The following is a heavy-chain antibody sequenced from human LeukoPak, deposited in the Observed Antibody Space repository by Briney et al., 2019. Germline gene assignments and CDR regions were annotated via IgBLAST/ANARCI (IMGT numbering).Heavy chain of an antibody. J-gene: IGHJ6*02. Sequence: SETLSLTCTVSGGSVSSGSYYWSWIRQPPGKGLEWIGYIYYSGSTNYNPSLKSRVTISVDTSKNQFSLKLSSVTAADTAVYYCARVKFPYYYYGMDVWGQGTTVTVSS. D-gene: IGHD2-21*01. CDR2: IYYSGST. CDR1: GGSVSSGSYY. V-gene: IGHV4-61*01. CDR3: ARVKFPYYYYGMDV.